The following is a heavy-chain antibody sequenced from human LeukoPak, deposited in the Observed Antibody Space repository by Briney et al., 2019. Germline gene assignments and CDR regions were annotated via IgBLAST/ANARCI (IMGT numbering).Heavy chain of an antibody. CDR3: ARERGQGGWYGIDY. D-gene: IGHD6-19*01. V-gene: IGHV1-2*06. CDR1: GYTFTGYY. J-gene: IGHJ4*02. CDR2: INPNSGGT. Sequence: ASVKVSCKASGYTFTGYYMHWVRQAPGQGLEWMGRINPNSGGTNYAQKFQGRVTMTRDTSISTAYMELSRLRSDDTAVYYCARERGQGGWYGIDYWGQGTLVTVSS.